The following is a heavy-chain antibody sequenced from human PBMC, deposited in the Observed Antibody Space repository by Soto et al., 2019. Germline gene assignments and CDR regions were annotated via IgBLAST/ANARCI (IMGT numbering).Heavy chain of an antibody. Sequence: QVQLQESGPGLVKPSQTLSLTCTVSGGSISSGDYYWNWIRQPPGKGLEWIGCIYNSGSTYYNPSLTSRVTISVDTSKNQFSLKLTSVTAADTAVYYCARNDYDYVWESPGGDAFDIWGQGTLVTVSS. CDR1: GGSISSGDYY. D-gene: IGHD3-16*01. CDR3: ARNDYDYVWESPGGDAFDI. V-gene: IGHV4-30-4*01. CDR2: IYNSGST. J-gene: IGHJ3*02.